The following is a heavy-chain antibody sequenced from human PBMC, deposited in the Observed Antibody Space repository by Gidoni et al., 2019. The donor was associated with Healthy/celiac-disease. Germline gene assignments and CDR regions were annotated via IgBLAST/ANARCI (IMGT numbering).Heavy chain of an antibody. CDR3: LVPDLNLAAAGYFDY. D-gene: IGHD6-13*01. V-gene: IGHV3-48*03. CDR2: ISSSGSTI. J-gene: IGHJ4*02. Sequence: EVQLVESGGGLVQPGGSLRLSCAASGFTFSSYEMNWVRQAPGKGLEWVSYISSSGSTIYYADSVKGRFTISRDNAKNSLYLQMNSLRAEDTAVYYCLVPDLNLAAAGYFDYWGQGTLVTVSS. CDR1: GFTFSSYE.